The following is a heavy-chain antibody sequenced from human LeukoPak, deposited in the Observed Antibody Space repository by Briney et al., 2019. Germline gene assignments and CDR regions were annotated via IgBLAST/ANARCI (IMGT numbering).Heavy chain of an antibody. CDR3: AKDGARSGYSYGLSFDY. CDR1: GFTFSSYG. D-gene: IGHD5-18*01. J-gene: IGHJ4*02. Sequence: GGSLRLSCAVSGFTFSSYGMHWVRQAPGKGLGWVAFIRYDGSNKYYADSVKGRLTISRDNSKNTLYLQMNSLRAEDTAVYYCAKDGARSGYSYGLSFDYWGQGTLVTVSS. V-gene: IGHV3-30*02. CDR2: IRYDGSNK.